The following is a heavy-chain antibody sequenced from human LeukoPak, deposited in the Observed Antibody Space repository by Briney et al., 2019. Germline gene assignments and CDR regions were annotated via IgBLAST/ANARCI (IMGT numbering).Heavy chain of an antibody. D-gene: IGHD2/OR15-2a*01. Sequence: PSETLSLTCTVSGGSISSYYWSWIRQPPGKGLEWIGYIYYSGSTNYNPSLKSRVTISVDTSKNQFSLKLSSVTAADTAVYYCAGHHPRNTVDFWGQGTLVTVSS. J-gene: IGHJ4*02. CDR2: IYYSGST. CDR3: AGHHPRNTVDF. V-gene: IGHV4-59*08. CDR1: GGSISSYY.